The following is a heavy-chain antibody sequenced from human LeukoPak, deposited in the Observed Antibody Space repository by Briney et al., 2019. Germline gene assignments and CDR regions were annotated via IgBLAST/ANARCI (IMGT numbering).Heavy chain of an antibody. J-gene: IGHJ4*02. CDR2: ISSNSDNT. V-gene: IGHV1-18*04. D-gene: IGHD7-27*01. Sequence: ASVKVSCKALGYTFTDHYFHWLRQAPGQGLEWMGWISSNSDNTNYAQKVQGRVTMTTDTSTSTAYMELGNLRSDDTALYFCARDWGSIKVIADYWGQGTLVTVSS. CDR1: GYTFTDHY. CDR3: ARDWGSIKVIADY.